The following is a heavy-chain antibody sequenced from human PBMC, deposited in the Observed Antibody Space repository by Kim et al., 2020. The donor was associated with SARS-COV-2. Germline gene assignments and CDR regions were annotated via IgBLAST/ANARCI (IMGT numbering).Heavy chain of an antibody. D-gene: IGHD2-15*01. Sequence: SETLSLTCTVSGGSISSSSYYWGWIRQPPGKGLEWIGSIYYSGSTYYNPSLKSRVTISVDTSKNQFSLKLSSVTAADTAVYYCARDGGSTHNWFDPRGQG. CDR2: IYYSGST. V-gene: IGHV4-39*07. CDR3: ARDGGSTHNWFDP. J-gene: IGHJ5*02. CDR1: GGSISSSSYY.